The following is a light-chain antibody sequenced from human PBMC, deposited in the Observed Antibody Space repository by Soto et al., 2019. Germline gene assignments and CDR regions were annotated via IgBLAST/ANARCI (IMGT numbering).Light chain of an antibody. J-gene: IGKJ2*01. CDR2: HAS. CDR1: QSINSW. V-gene: IGKV1-5*01. Sequence: DIQMTQSPSTLSASVGDRVTIACRASQSINSWLAWYQQKPGKAPKLLIYHASSLESGVPLRFSGSGSGTEFTLTINSLQPDDFGTYYCQHYSSSFWYTFGQGTKLEIK. CDR3: QHYSSSFWYT.